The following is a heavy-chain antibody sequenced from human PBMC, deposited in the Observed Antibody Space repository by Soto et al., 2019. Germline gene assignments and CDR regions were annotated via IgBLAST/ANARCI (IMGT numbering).Heavy chain of an antibody. Sequence: QVQLVQSGAEVKKPGASVKVSCKASGYTFTTYGISWVRQAPGQGLEWMGWINTANGNTNFAQNFQGRVTMTTDTSTTPAYMELSSLRSDDTAVYYCARDRKPYCAGDCYSYYFDYWGQGSLVTVSS. CDR3: ARDRKPYCAGDCYSYYFDY. J-gene: IGHJ4*02. V-gene: IGHV1-18*01. D-gene: IGHD2-21*02. CDR1: GYTFTTYG. CDR2: INTANGNT.